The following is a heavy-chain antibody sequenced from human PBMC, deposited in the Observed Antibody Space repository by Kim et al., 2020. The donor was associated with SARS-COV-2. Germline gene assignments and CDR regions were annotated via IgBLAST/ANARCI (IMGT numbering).Heavy chain of an antibody. CDR1: GFTFSDYY. V-gene: IGHV3-11*06. CDR2: ISSSSSYT. CDR3: ASGRIAVAGTHYYYYYGMDV. J-gene: IGHJ6*02. Sequence: GGSLRLSCAASGFTFSDYYMSWIRQAPGKGLEWVSYISSSSSYTNYADSVKGRFTISRDNAKNSLYLQMNSLRAEDTAVYYCASGRIAVAGTHYYYYYGMDVWGQGTTVTVSS. D-gene: IGHD6-19*01.